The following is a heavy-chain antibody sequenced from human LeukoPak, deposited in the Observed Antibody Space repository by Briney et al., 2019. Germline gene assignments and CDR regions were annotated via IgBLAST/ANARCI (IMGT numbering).Heavy chain of an antibody. CDR2: IIPIFGTA. CDR3: ARNSVSRCSSTGCYRDYYMDV. D-gene: IGHD2-2*02. CDR1: GGTFSSYA. V-gene: IGHV1-69*05. Sequence: SVKVSCKASGGTFSSYAISWVRQAPGQGLEWMGGIIPIFGTANYAQKFQGRVTITTDESTSTAYMELSSLRSEDTAVYYCARNSVSRCSSTGCYRDYYMDVWGKGTTVTVSS. J-gene: IGHJ6*03.